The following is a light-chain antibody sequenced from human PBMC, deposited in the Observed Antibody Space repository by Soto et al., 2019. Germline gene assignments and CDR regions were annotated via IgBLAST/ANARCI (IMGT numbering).Light chain of an antibody. V-gene: IGKV3-11*01. CDR2: DAS. J-gene: IGKJ2*01. CDR1: QSVSSY. Sequence: EMVLTQYPATLSLSPGERATLSCRASQSVSSYLAWYQQKPGQAPRLLIYDASNRATGIPARFSGSGSGTDFTLTISSLEPEDFAVYYCQQRSNWPPYTFGQGTKLETK. CDR3: QQRSNWPPYT.